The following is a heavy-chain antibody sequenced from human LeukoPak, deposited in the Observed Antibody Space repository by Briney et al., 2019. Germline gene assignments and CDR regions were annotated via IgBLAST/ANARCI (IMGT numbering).Heavy chain of an antibody. Sequence: PGGSLRLSCAASGFTLSGYSMNWVRQAPGKGLEWVANIKPDGTTKFYVDSVKGRFTISRDNALNSLYLQMNSLRAEDTAIYYCARSIPYGTTWYGRSDYWGQGTLVTVSS. CDR3: ARSIPYGTTWYGRSDY. V-gene: IGHV3-7*03. J-gene: IGHJ4*02. CDR2: IKPDGTTK. D-gene: IGHD6-13*01. CDR1: GFTLSGYS.